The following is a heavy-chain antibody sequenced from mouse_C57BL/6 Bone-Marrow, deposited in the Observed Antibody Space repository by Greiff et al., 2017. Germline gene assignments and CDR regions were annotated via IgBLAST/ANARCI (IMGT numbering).Heavy chain of an antibody. V-gene: IGHV1-62-2*01. CDR1: GYTFTEYT. CDR2: FYPGSGSI. J-gene: IGHJ1*03. Sequence: QVQLQQSGAELVKPGASVKLSCKASGYTFTEYTIHWVKQRSGQGLEWIGWFYPGSGSIKYNEKFKDKATLTADKSSITVYMELSRLTSEDSAVYVCARHEEGLRTGTSWYFDVWGTGTTVTVSS. CDR3: ARHEEGLRTGTSWYFDV. D-gene: IGHD4-1*01.